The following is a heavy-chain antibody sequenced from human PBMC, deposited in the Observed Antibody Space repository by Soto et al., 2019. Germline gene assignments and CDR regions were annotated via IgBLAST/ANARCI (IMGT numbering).Heavy chain of an antibody. CDR2: INVYNGNT. CDR3: ARGPDPTYSDY. CDR1: GYTFTNFG. J-gene: IGHJ4*02. Sequence: QVQLVQSGAEVKKPGASVKISCKTSGYTFTNFGVNWVRQAPGQGLEWMGWINVYNGNTNYAQQIKGRVIMTTDTSTSTAYMELKSLRSDDTAIYYCARGPDPTYSDYWGQGTLVTVSS. V-gene: IGHV1-18*01.